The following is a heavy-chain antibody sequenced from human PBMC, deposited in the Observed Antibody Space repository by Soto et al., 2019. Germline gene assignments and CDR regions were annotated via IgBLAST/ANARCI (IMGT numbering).Heavy chain of an antibody. CDR3: ARQEGDYSHTDS. D-gene: IGHD4-17*01. J-gene: IGHJ4*02. V-gene: IGHV5-51*01. CDR2: IFLADSDT. Sequence: GESLKISCQGSGHSFPNSCIAWVLQTPGKGLEWMGFIFLADSDTKYSPSFQGQVTISADRSINTAYLQWTSLKASDSAIYYCARQEGDYSHTDSWGQGTLVTVSS. CDR1: GHSFPNSC.